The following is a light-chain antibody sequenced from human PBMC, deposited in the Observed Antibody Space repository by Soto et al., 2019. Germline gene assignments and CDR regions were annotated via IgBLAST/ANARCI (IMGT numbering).Light chain of an antibody. J-gene: IGKJ4*01. Sequence: IQLTQSPSSLSASVGDRVTITCRASQGITRYLAWYQQRPGKAPALLIYSASTLQSGVPSRFSGSGYGTDFSLPISNLQPEDFATYYCHQLYRHPLTFGGGTKVDIK. V-gene: IGKV1-9*01. CDR1: QGITRY. CDR2: SAS. CDR3: HQLYRHPLT.